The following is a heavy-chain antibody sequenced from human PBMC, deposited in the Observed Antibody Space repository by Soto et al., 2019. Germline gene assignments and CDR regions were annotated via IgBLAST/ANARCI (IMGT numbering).Heavy chain of an antibody. CDR2: ISSGGSFI. V-gene: IGHV3-21*01. Sequence: EVQLVESGGGLVKPGGSLRLSCAASGFTFSDFTMNWVRQAPGKGLQWVSSISSGGSFISYADSVRGRFTISRDNAKNXXYLQXXXXXXXDTAVFFCARGSRRTFDYWGQGTLVTVSS. CDR3: ARGSRRTFDY. CDR1: GFTFSDFT. D-gene: IGHD6-13*01. J-gene: IGHJ4*02.